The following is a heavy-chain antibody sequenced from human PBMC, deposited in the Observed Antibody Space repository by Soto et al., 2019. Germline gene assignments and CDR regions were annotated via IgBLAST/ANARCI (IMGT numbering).Heavy chain of an antibody. V-gene: IGHV4-31*03. CDR1: GGSISSGGYY. Sequence: SETLSLTCTVSGGSISSGGYYWSWIRQHPGKGLEWIGYIYYSGSTYYNPSLRSRVTISVDTSKNQFSLKLSSVTAADTAVYYCARDTVTTHYYYGMDVWGQGTTVTVSS. CDR3: ARDTVTTHYYYGMDV. CDR2: IYYSGST. D-gene: IGHD4-4*01. J-gene: IGHJ6*02.